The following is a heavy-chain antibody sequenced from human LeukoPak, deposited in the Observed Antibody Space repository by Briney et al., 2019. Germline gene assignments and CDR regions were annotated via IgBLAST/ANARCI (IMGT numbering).Heavy chain of an antibody. D-gene: IGHD3-22*01. J-gene: IGHJ3*02. Sequence: PSETLSLTCTVSGGSISSYYWSWIRQPPGKGLEWIGYIYYSGSTNYNPSLKSRVTISVDTSKNQFSLKLSSVTAADTAVYYCASNYMILDAFDIWGQGTMVTVSS. CDR2: IYYSGST. V-gene: IGHV4-59*12. CDR1: GGSISSYY. CDR3: ASNYMILDAFDI.